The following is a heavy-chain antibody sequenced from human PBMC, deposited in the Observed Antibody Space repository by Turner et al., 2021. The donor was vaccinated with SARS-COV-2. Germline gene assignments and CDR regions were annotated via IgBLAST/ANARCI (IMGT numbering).Heavy chain of an antibody. CDR3: ARGATLVRGVIENLYYYYYGMDV. Sequence: QVQLVQSGAEVKKPGSSVKVSCKASGGTFSSYAISWVRQAPGQGPEWMGGIIPIFGTANFAQKFQGRVTITADKSTSTAYMELSSLRSEDTAVYYCARGATLVRGVIENLYYYYYGMDVWGQGTTVTVSS. J-gene: IGHJ6*02. CDR1: GGTFSSYA. CDR2: IIPIFGTA. D-gene: IGHD3-10*01. V-gene: IGHV1-69*06.